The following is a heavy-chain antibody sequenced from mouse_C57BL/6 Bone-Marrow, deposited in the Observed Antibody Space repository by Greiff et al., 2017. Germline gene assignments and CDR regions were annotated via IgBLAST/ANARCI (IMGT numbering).Heavy chain of an antibody. V-gene: IGHV1-82*01. Sequence: VQLQQSGPELVKPGASVKISCKASGYAFSSSWMNWVKQRPGTGLEWIGRIYPGDGDTDYNGKFKGKATLTADKSSSTAYMQLSSLTSEDSAVYFCARYYYGSSDYFDYWGQGTTLTVSS. D-gene: IGHD1-1*01. J-gene: IGHJ2*01. CDR3: ARYYYGSSDYFDY. CDR2: IYPGDGDT. CDR1: GYAFSSSW.